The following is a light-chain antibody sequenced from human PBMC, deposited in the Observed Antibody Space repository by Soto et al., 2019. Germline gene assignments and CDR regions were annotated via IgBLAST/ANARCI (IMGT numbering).Light chain of an antibody. V-gene: IGKV3-20*01. J-gene: IGKJ1*01. CDR2: GAT. CDR1: QSVSSSY. CDR3: QQYGNSPWT. Sequence: EVVLTQSPGPLALSRGERATLSCRASQSVSSSYLAWYQHRPGQAPRLLIFGATSRATGIPDRFSGTGSGTAFTLTISRLEPEDFAVYYCQQYGNSPWTFGQGTKVDIK.